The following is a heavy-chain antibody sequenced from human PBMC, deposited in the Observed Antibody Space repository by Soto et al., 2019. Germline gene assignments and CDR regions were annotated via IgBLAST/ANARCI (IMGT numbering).Heavy chain of an antibody. V-gene: IGHV4-39*01. J-gene: IGHJ4*02. CDR2: IYYSGST. CDR3: ARQPGYSADRNFDY. D-gene: IGHD3-9*01. Sequence: SETLSLTCTVSGGSISGSSYYWGWIRQPPGKGLEWIGSIYYSGSTYYNPSLKSRVTISVDTSKNQFSLKLSSVTAADTAVYYCARQPGYSADRNFDYWGQGTLVTVSS. CDR1: GGSISGSSYY.